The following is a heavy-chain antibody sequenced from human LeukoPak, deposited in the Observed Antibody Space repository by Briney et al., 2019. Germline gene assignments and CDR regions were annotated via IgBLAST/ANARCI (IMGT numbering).Heavy chain of an antibody. CDR3: ARDRAYYDFWSGYFRVSWFDP. V-gene: IGHV4-59*01. CDR1: GGSISSYY. D-gene: IGHD3-3*01. J-gene: IGHJ5*02. CDR2: IYYSGST. Sequence: PETLSLTCTVSGGSISSYYWSWIRQPPGKGLEWIGYIYYSGSTNYNPSLKSRVTISVDTSKNQFSLKLSSVTAADTAVYYCARDRAYYDFWSGYFRVSWFDPWGQGTLVTVSS.